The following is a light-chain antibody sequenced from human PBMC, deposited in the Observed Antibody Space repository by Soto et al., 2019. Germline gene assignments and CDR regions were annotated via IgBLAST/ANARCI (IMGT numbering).Light chain of an antibody. CDR1: QSIINW. CDR3: QLYKSYPWT. CDR2: KAS. Sequence: DIQMTQSPSTQSASVGDRVIITCRASQSIINWLAWYQQKPGRAPRFLIHKASSLESGVPSRFSGSGSGTEFTLTISSLQPDDFATYYCQLYKSYPWTFGQGTKVEIK. V-gene: IGKV1-5*03. J-gene: IGKJ1*01.